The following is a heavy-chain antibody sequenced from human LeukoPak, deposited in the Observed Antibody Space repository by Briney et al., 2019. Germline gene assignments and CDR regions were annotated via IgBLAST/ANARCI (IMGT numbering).Heavy chain of an antibody. D-gene: IGHD3-22*01. V-gene: IGHV3-7*01. CDR2: IKQDGSGK. CDR1: GFTFSSYW. CDR3: ARDYYDSSGYLDY. Sequence: PGGSLRLSCAASGFTFSSYWMSWVRQAPGKGLEWVANIKQDGSGKYYVDSVKGRFTISRDNAKNSLYLQMNSLRAEDTAVYYCARDYYDSSGYLDYWGQGTLVTVSS. J-gene: IGHJ4*02.